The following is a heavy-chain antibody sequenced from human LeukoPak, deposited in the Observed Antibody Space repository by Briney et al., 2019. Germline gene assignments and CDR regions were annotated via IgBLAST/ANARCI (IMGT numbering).Heavy chain of an antibody. J-gene: IGHJ4*02. CDR3: ARSRRGYSWAFDY. D-gene: IGHD5-18*01. CDR2: ISSSGST. V-gene: IGHV4-61*02. Sequence: NASETLSLTCTVSGDSISSGDYYWSWIRQPAGKGLEWIGRISSSGSTNHNPSLKSRITISLDTSKNQFSLKLSSVTAADTAVYYCARSRRGYSWAFDYWGQGTLVTVSS. CDR1: GDSISSGDYY.